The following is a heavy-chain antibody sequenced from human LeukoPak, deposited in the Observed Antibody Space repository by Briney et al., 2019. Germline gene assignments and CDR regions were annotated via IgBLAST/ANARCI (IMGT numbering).Heavy chain of an antibody. CDR2: INSDGSST. CDR3: AKGNNYYDSSGYYYYYYMDV. CDR1: GFTFSSYW. J-gene: IGHJ6*03. Sequence: GGSLRLSCAASGFTFSSYWMHWVRQAPGKGLVWVSRINSDGSSTSYADSVKGRFTISRDNAKNTLYLQMNSLRAEDTAVYYCAKGNNYYDSSGYYYYYYMDVWGKGTTVTVSS. V-gene: IGHV3-74*01. D-gene: IGHD3-22*01.